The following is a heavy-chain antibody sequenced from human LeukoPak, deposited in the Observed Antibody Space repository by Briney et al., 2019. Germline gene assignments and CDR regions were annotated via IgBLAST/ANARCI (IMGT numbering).Heavy chain of an antibody. V-gene: IGHV1-18*01. CDR2: ISAYNGNT. D-gene: IGHD4-17*01. CDR3: AIPDYGDYVDY. J-gene: IGHJ4*02. CDR1: GYTFTSYG. Sequence: ASVKVSCKASGYTFTSYGISWVRQAPGQGLEWMGWISAYNGNTNYAQKLQGRVTMTTDTSTSTAYMELRSLRSDDTTVYYCAIPDYGDYVDYWGQGTLVTLSS.